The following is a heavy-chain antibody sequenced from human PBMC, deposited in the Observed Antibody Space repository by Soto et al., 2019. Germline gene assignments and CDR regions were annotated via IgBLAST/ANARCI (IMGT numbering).Heavy chain of an antibody. CDR3: ASEITIFGVARYGMDV. CDR2: INHSGST. D-gene: IGHD3-3*01. J-gene: IGHJ6*02. V-gene: IGHV4-34*01. Sequence: SETLSLTCAVYGGSFSGYYWSWIRQPPGKGLEWIGEINHSGSTNYNPSLKSRVTISVDTSKNQFSLKLSSVTAADTAVYYCASEITIFGVARYGMDVWGQGTTVTVSS. CDR1: GGSFSGYY.